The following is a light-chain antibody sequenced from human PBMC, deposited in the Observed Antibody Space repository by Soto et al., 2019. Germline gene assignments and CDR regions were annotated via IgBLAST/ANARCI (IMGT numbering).Light chain of an antibody. J-gene: IGKJ4*01. CDR2: AAS. CDR1: QGIGVY. V-gene: IGKV1-27*01. CDR3: QKYNSAPLT. Sequence: DIQMTQSPSSLSASLGDRVTLTCRASQGIGVYLAWFQQKPGNAPKLLIYAASTLPSGVPSRFSGSGSGTDFTLTISRQQPEDVATYYYQKYNSAPLTFGGGTKVEIK.